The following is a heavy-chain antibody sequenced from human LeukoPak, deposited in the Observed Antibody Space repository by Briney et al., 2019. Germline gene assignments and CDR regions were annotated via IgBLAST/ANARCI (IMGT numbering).Heavy chain of an antibody. J-gene: IGHJ6*02. CDR1: GFTITPYT. CDR2: ISWNSDSI. Sequence: GGSLRLSCAASGFTITPYTMNWVRQAPGKGLEWVSSISWNSDSISYAASVKGRFTISRDNADNSVYLQMNSLRAEDTAVYFCARWYSFGYSYYFYGMDVWGQWTTVTVSS. D-gene: IGHD5-18*01. V-gene: IGHV3-21*01. CDR3: ARWYSFGYSYYFYGMDV.